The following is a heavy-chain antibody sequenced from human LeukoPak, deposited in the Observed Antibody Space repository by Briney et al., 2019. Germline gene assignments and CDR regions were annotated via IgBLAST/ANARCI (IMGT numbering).Heavy chain of an antibody. J-gene: IGHJ4*02. CDR3: AKDPRGVGAARQFDY. CDR1: GFTFSSCA. D-gene: IGHD1-26*01. V-gene: IGHV3-23*01. Sequence: PGGSLRLSCAASGFTFSSCAMSWVRQAPGKGLEWVSAISGSGGSTYYADSVKGRFTISRDNSKNTLYLQMNSLRAEDTAVYYCAKDPRGVGAARQFDYWGQGTLVTVSS. CDR2: ISGSGGST.